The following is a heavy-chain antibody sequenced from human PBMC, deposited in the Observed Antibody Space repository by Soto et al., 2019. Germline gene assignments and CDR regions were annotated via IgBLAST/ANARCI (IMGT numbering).Heavy chain of an antibody. Sequence: EVQLVESVGGLVKPGGSLRLSCAASGFTFSSYSMNWVRQAPGKGLEWVSSSSSSSTYIYYADSVKGRFTISRDNAKNSLYLQMNSLRGEDTAVYFCARVYYSNLPYYFYYMDVWGQGTTVTVS. V-gene: IGHV3-21*01. J-gene: IGHJ6*02. CDR1: GFTFSSYS. D-gene: IGHD4-4*01. CDR2: SSSSSTYI. CDR3: ARVYYSNLPYYFYYMDV.